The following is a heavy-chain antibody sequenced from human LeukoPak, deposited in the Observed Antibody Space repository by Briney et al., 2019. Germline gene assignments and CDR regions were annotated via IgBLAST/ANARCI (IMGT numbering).Heavy chain of an antibody. V-gene: IGHV4-59*08. J-gene: IGHJ4*02. D-gene: IGHD3-3*01. CDR2: ILYSGST. CDR1: GGSISSYY. CDR3: ARSLRFLEWSHPG. Sequence: SETLSLTCTVSGGSISSYYWSWIRQPPGKGLEWIGYILYSGSTNYNPSLKNRVIISVDTSKNQLSLKLSSVTAADTAVYYCARSLRFLEWSHPGWGQGTLVTVSS.